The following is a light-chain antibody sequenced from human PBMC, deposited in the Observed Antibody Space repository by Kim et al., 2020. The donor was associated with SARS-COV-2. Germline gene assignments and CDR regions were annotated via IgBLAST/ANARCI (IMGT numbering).Light chain of an antibody. CDR2: GAS. J-gene: IGKJ5*01. Sequence: SPGERATLSCRASQTISSNYLSWYQQKPGQAPRLLIYGASSRATGIPDRFSGSGSGTDFSLTISRLEPEDFAVYYCQQYGSSLFTFGQGTRLEIK. V-gene: IGKV3-20*01. CDR1: QTISSNY. CDR3: QQYGSSLFT.